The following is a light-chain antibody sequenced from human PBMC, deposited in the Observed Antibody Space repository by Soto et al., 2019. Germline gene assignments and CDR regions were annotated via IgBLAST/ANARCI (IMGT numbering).Light chain of an antibody. Sequence: QSALNQPASVSGSPGQSITISCTGTSSDVGSYNLVSWYQQHPGKAPKLMIYEGSKRPSGVSNRVSGSRSGNTASLTNSGLQSEDEADYYCCSYAGSSTSVVVFGGGTQLTVL. J-gene: IGLJ2*01. CDR3: CSYAGSSTSVVV. CDR2: EGS. CDR1: SSDVGSYNL. V-gene: IGLV2-23*01.